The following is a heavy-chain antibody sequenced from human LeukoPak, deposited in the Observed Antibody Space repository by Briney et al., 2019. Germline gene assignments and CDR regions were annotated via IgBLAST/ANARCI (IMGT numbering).Heavy chain of an antibody. Sequence: SETLSLTCTVSGGSISSYCWSWIRQPPGKGLEWIGYIYTSGSTNYNPSLKSRVTISVDTSKNQFSLKLSSVTAADTAVYYCARVVVVPAAILGWFDPWGQGTLVTVSS. J-gene: IGHJ5*02. D-gene: IGHD2-2*02. CDR1: GGSISSYC. CDR2: IYTSGST. CDR3: ARVVVVPAAILGWFDP. V-gene: IGHV4-4*09.